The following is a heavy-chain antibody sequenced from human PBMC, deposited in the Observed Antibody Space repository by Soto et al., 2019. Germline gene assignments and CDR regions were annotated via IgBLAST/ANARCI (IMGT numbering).Heavy chain of an antibody. CDR2: ISYDGSNK. Sequence: GGSLRLSCAASGFTFSSYGMHWVRQAPGKGLEWVAVISYDGSNKYYADSVKGRFTISRDNSKNTLYLQMNSLRAEDTAVYYCAVTFRDYWGQGTLVTVSS. V-gene: IGHV3-30*03. CDR1: GFTFSSYG. D-gene: IGHD3-16*01. J-gene: IGHJ4*02. CDR3: AVTFRDY.